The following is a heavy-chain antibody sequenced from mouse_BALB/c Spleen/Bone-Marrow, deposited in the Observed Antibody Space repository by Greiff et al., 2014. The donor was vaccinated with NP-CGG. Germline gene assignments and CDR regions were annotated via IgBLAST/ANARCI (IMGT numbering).Heavy chain of an antibody. CDR1: GYTFTSSW. CDR2: IHPNSGNT. V-gene: IGHV1S130*01. J-gene: IGHJ2*01. D-gene: IGHD2-14*01. Sequence: QVQLQQSGSVLVRPGASVKLSCKASGYTFTSSWMHWAKQRPGQGLEWIGEIHPNSGNTNYNEKFKGKATLTVDTSSSTAYVDHSSLTSEGAAVDYCARHHRYAYYFDYWGQGTTLTVSS. CDR3: ARHHRYAYYFDY.